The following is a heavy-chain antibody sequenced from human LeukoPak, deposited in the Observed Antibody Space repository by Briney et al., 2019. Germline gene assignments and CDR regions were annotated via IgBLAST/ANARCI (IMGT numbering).Heavy chain of an antibody. CDR3: AREYSGYEGPYYYYYMDV. V-gene: IGHV3-23*01. D-gene: IGHD5-12*01. Sequence: PGGSLRLSCAASGFTFSSYAMSWVRQAPGKGLEWVSAISGSGGSTYYADSVKGRFTISRDNSKNTLYLQMNSLRAEDAAVYYCAREYSGYEGPYYYYYMDVWGKGTTVTVSS. J-gene: IGHJ6*03. CDR2: ISGSGGST. CDR1: GFTFSSYA.